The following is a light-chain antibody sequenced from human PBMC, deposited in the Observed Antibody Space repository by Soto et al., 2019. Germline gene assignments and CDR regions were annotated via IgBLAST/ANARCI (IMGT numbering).Light chain of an antibody. CDR2: GNS. Sequence: QSVLTQPPTVSGPPGQRATISCTGSSSNIGAGYDVPWYQQLPGTAPKLLIYGNSNRPSGVPDRFSGSKSGTSASLAITGLQAEDEADYYCQSYDSSLSGYVFGTGTKVTV. V-gene: IGLV1-40*01. CDR1: SSNIGAGYD. CDR3: QSYDSSLSGYV. J-gene: IGLJ1*01.